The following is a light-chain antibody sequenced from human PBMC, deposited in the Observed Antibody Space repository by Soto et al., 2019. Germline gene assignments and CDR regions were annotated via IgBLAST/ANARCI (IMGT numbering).Light chain of an antibody. V-gene: IGKV3-11*01. J-gene: IGKJ2*01. CDR3: QQRSNWPRT. Sequence: EMVLTQSPATLSLSPGERATLSCSASQSVSSSLAWYQQKPGQAPRLLIYDASNRATDIPARFSGSGSGTDFTLTINSLEPEDFAVYYCQQRSNWPRTFGQGTKLEIK. CDR1: QSVSSS. CDR2: DAS.